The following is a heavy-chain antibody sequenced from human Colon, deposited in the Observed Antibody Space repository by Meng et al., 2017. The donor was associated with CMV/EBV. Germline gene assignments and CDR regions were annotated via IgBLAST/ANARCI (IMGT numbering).Heavy chain of an antibody. V-gene: IGHV1-8*01. Sequence: SVKVSCKASGYTFTSNAINGVRQATGQGLEWMGWMKPNSGDTGYAPNFQGRITMTRNTSINTAYMELRSLTHEDTAIYYCARGIPDFWGQGTLVTVSS. CDR2: MKPNSGDT. J-gene: IGHJ4*02. CDR3: ARGIPDF. D-gene: IGHD3/OR15-3a*01. CDR1: GYTFTSNA.